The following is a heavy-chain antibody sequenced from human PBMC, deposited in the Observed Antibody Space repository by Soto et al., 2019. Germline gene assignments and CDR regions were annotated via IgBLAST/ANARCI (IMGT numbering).Heavy chain of an antibody. J-gene: IGHJ4*02. CDR1: GFTFSDYW. CDR3: ARVLKGCSGGSCYSDY. CDR2: IKEDGSEK. V-gene: IGHV3-7*01. Sequence: PGGSLRLSCAASGFTFSDYWMSWVRQAPGKGLEWVANIKEDGSEKNYVDSVKGRFTFSRDNAKNSLYLQMNNLRAEDTAVYYCARVLKGCSGGSCYSDYWGQGTMVTVSS. D-gene: IGHD2-15*01.